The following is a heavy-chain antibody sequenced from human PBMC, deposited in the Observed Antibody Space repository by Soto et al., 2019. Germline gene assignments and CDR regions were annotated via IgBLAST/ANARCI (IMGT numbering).Heavy chain of an antibody. V-gene: IGHV3-23*01. J-gene: IGHJ5*02. CDR3: AKDPGYSSSWYNWFDP. Sequence: EVQLLESGGGLVQPGGSLRLSCAASGFTFSSYAMSWVRQAPGKGLEWVSAISGSGGSTYYADSVKGRFTISRDNSKNTLYLQMNSLRAEDTAVYYCAKDPGYSSSWYNWFDPWGQGTLVTVSS. D-gene: IGHD6-13*01. CDR1: GFTFSSYA. CDR2: ISGSGGST.